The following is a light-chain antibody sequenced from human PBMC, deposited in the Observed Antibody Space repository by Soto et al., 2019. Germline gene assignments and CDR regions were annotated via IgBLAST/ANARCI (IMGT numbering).Light chain of an antibody. V-gene: IGLV2-14*03. CDR1: SSDIGGFNY. J-gene: IGLJ2*01. Sequence: QSALTQPASVSGSPGRSVTISCTGTSSDIGGFNYVSWYQHLPGRAPKLIIYDVTNRPSGISYRFSASKSGGTASLTISGLQAEDEAYYYCISYSRSTTQVVFGGGTKLTVL. CDR2: DVT. CDR3: ISYSRSTTQVV.